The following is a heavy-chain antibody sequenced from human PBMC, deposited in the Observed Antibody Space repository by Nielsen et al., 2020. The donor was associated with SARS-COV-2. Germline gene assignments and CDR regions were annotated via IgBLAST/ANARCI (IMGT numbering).Heavy chain of an antibody. CDR2: ISYDGSNK. CDR3: ARDIAAGTEY. J-gene: IGHJ4*02. D-gene: IGHD6-13*01. Sequence: WIRQPPGKGLEWVAVISYDGSNKYYADSVKGRFTISRDNSKNTLYLQMNSLRAEDTAVYYCARDIAAGTEYWGQGTLVTVSS. V-gene: IGHV3-30*14.